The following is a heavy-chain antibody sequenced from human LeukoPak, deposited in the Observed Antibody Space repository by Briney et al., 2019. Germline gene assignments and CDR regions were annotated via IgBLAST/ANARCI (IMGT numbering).Heavy chain of an antibody. D-gene: IGHD3-9*01. CDR3: ARDRWLSSFDL. CDR1: GGSISSGSYY. CDR2: IYTSGST. V-gene: IGHV4-61*02. Sequence: SETLSLTCTVSGGSISSGSYYWSWIRQPAGKGLEWIVRIYTSGSTNYNPSLKSRVTISVDTSKNQFSLKLSSVTAADTAVYYCARDRWLSSFDLWGRGTLVTVSS. J-gene: IGHJ2*01.